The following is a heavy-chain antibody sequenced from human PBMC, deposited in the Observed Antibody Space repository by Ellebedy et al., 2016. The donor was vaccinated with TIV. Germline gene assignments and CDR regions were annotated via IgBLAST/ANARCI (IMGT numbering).Heavy chain of an antibody. Sequence: GESLKISCAASGFTFSSNWMSWVRQAPGKGLELVAKIKEDGSLKYYVDAVKGRFAISSDNAKNSLYLQMNSLRAEDTAVYYCARYGNLGYWGQGTLVTVSS. CDR2: IKEDGSLK. J-gene: IGHJ4*02. V-gene: IGHV3-7*03. CDR3: ARYGNLGY. CDR1: GFTFSSNW. D-gene: IGHD1-1*01.